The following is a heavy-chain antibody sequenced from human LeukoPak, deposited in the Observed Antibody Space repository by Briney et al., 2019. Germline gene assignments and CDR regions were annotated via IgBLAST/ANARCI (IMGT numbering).Heavy chain of an antibody. D-gene: IGHD6-19*01. CDR3: ARSERYNSGWYFYFDY. Sequence: SETLSLTCTVSGGSISSYYWSWIRQPAGKGLEWIGRIYTSGSTNYNPSLKSRVTMSVDTSKNQFSLNLSSVTAADTAVYYCARSERYNSGWYFYFDYWGQGTLVTVSS. J-gene: IGHJ4*02. CDR2: IYTSGST. CDR1: GGSISSYY. V-gene: IGHV4-4*07.